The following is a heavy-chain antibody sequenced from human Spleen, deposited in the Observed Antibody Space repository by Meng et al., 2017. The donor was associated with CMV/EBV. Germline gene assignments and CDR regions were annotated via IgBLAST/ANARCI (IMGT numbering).Heavy chain of an antibody. V-gene: IGHV1-69*05. CDR3: AREPYCSSTSCYLNWFDP. D-gene: IGHD2-2*01. Sequence: TFSSYASSWVRQAPGQGLEWMGGIIPIFGTANYAQKFQGRVTITTDESTSTAYMELSSLRSEDTAVYYCAREPYCSSTSCYLNWFDPWGQGTLVTVSS. CDR2: IIPIFGTA. J-gene: IGHJ5*02. CDR1: TFSSYA.